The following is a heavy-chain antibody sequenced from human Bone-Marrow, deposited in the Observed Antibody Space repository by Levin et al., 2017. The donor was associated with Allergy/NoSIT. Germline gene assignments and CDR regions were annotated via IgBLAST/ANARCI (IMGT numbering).Heavy chain of an antibody. CDR2: INPIGGST. CDR1: GYTFTSYI. J-gene: IGHJ4*02. V-gene: IGHV1-46*01. D-gene: IGHD1-26*01. CDR3: ARDFSDQDGDY. Sequence: GESLKISCKASGYTFTSYIMHWVRQAPGQGLEWMGIINPIGGSTNYAPKFQGRVTMTRDKSTRTVYMELSSLTSEDTAIYYCARDFSDQDGDYWGQGTLVTVSS.